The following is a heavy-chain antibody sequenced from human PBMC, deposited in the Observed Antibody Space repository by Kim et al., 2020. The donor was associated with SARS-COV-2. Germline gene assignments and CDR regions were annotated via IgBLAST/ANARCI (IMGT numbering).Heavy chain of an antibody. Sequence: GGSLRLSCGASGFTFSDYAMSWVRQAPGKGLEWVSGTTASGDNIYHADSVRGRFTISRDNSNNRLLLQMNSLRAEDTALYYCAKVRRGRIGYTSGWSFDSWGQGTLVTVSS. CDR2: TTASGDNI. V-gene: IGHV3-23*01. D-gene: IGHD6-19*01. CDR3: AKVRRGRIGYTSGWSFDS. J-gene: IGHJ4*02. CDR1: GFTFSDYA.